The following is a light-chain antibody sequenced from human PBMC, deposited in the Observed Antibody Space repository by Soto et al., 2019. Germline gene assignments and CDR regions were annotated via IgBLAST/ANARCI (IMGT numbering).Light chain of an antibody. CDR2: AAS. V-gene: IGKV1-9*01. Sequence: DVQLTQSPSLLSASVVDRGTITCVASQCINTYLGWYQYNPGKAPKLLIYAASTLQSGVTSRFSGSGSGTEFTLTINSLQPEDFATYYCQQLDSYPLTFGGGTKVDIK. CDR3: QQLDSYPLT. J-gene: IGKJ4*01. CDR1: QCINTY.